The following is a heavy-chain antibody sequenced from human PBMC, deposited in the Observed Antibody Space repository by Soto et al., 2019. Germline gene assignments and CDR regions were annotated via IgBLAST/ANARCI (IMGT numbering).Heavy chain of an antibody. V-gene: IGHV3-23*04. Sequence: EVQLVESGGGLVQPGGSLRLSCAASGFTFSSYAMSWVRQAPGKGLEWVSAISGSGGSTYYADSVKGRFTISRDNSKNTLYLQMNSLRAEDTAVYYCAKDSGPGCYDIWGETSFFDYWGQGTLVTVSS. D-gene: IGHD3-22*01. CDR2: ISGSGGST. CDR3: AKDSGPGCYDIWGETSFFDY. CDR1: GFTFSSYA. J-gene: IGHJ4*02.